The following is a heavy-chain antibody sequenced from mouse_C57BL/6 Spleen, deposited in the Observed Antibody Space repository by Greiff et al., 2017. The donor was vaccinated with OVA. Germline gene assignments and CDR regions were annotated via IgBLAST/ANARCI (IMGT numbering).Heavy chain of an antibody. J-gene: IGHJ2*01. CDR1: GYTFTDYE. CDR3: TRGWYYFDY. V-gene: IGHV1-15*01. CDR2: IDPETGGT. Sequence: QVQLKESGAELVRPGASVTLSCKASGYTFTDYEMHWVKQTPVHGLEWIGAIDPETGGTAYNQKFKGKAILTADKSSSTAYMELRSLTSEDSAVYYCTRGWYYFDYWGQGTTLTVSS. D-gene: IGHD1-1*02.